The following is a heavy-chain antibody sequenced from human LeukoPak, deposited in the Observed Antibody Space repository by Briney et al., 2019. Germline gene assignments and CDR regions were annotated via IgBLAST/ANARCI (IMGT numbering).Heavy chain of an antibody. Sequence: PSETLSLTCTVSGGSISSSSYYWGWIRQPPGKGLEWIGSIYYSGSTYYNPSLKSRVTLSVDTSSNQFSLTLSSVTAADTAVYHCARDIRSHSGPGGHYYYYMDVWGKGTTVTVSS. J-gene: IGHJ6*03. V-gene: IGHV4-39*07. CDR1: GGSISSSSYY. D-gene: IGHD5-12*01. CDR3: ARDIRSHSGPGGHYYYYMDV. CDR2: IYYSGST.